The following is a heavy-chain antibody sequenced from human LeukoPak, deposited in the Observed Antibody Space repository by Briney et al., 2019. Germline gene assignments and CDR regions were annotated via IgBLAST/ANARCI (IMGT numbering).Heavy chain of an antibody. D-gene: IGHD2-21*02. Sequence: GGSLRLSCAASGLTFSSYGMSWVRQAPGKGLEWVSAITYSGGNTYYADSVKGRFTISRDNSKNTLSLQMTSLRAEDTAVYYCAKDGTGCGGDCYSDYWGQGTLVTVSS. V-gene: IGHV3-23*01. J-gene: IGHJ4*02. CDR1: GLTFSSYG. CDR3: AKDGTGCGGDCYSDY. CDR2: ITYSGGNT.